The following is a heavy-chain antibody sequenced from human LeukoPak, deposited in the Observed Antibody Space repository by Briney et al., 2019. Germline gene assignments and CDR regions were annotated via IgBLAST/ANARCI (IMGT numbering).Heavy chain of an antibody. J-gene: IGHJ4*02. V-gene: IGHV3-21*01. CDR1: GFTFSSYS. D-gene: IGHD4-17*01. CDR3: ARGAVTTAYYVGY. Sequence: GGSLRLSCAASGFTFSSYSMNWVRQAPGKGLEWDSSISSSSSYIYYADSVKGRFTISRDNAKNSLYLQMNSLRAEDTAVYYCARGAVTTAYYVGYWGQGTLVTVSS. CDR2: ISSSSSYI.